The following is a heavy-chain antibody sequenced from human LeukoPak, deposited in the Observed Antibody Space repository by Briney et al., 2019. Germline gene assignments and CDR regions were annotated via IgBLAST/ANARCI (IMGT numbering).Heavy chain of an antibody. CDR3: ARGSSPNQTNFDY. J-gene: IGHJ4*02. V-gene: IGHV4-34*01. CDR2: INHSGST. Sequence: SSETLSLTCAVYGGSFSGYYWSWIRQPPGKGLEWIGEINHSGSTNYNPSLKSRVTISVDTSKNQFSLKLSSVTAADTAVYYCARGSSPNQTNFDYWGQGTLVTVSS. D-gene: IGHD6-13*01. CDR1: GGSFSGYY.